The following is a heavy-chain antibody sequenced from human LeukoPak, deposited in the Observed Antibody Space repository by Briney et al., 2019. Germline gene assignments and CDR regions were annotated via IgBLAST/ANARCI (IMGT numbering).Heavy chain of an antibody. J-gene: IGHJ6*02. D-gene: IGHD3-10*01. CDR1: GGSISSYY. V-gene: IGHV4-4*07. Sequence: PSETLSLTCTVSGGSISSYYWSWIRQPAGKGLEWIGHIYISGSTNYNPSLKSRVTMSVDTSKNQFSLRLTSLTAADTAVYYCARVRRLWFGEDYYGMDVWGQGTTVTVSS. CDR2: IYISGST. CDR3: ARVRRLWFGEDYYGMDV.